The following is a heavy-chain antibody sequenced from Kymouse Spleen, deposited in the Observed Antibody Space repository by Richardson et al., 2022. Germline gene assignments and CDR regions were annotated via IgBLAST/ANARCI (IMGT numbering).Heavy chain of an antibody. V-gene: IGHV3-7*01. J-gene: IGHJ4*02. CDR1: GFTFSSYW. D-gene: IGHD1-26*01. CDR2: IKQDGSEK. Sequence: EVQLVESGGGLVQPGGSLRLSCAASGFTFSSYWMSWVRQAPGKGLEWVANIKQDGSEKYYVDSVKGRFTISRDNAKNSLYLQMNSLRAEDTAVYYCAREGSGSYYYFDYWGQGTLVTVSS. CDR3: AREGSGSYYYFDY.